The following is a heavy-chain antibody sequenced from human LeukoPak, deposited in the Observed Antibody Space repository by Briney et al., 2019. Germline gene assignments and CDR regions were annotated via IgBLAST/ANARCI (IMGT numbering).Heavy chain of an antibody. CDR1: GGSVSTNGYF. D-gene: IGHD2-8*02. J-gene: IGHJ4*02. V-gene: IGHV4-61*08. CDR2: IYNRGST. Sequence: SETLSLTCTVSGGSVSTNGYFWNWIRQPPGKGLEWIGYIYNRGSTNYNPSLKSRVTISVDTSNNQFSLKLTSVTAADTAVYFCAVLQSHRPLDCWGQGTLVTVSS. CDR3: AVLQSHRPLDC.